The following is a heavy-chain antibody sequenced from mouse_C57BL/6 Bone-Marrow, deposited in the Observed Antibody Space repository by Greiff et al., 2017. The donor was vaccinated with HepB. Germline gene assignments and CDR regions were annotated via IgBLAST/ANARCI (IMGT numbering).Heavy chain of an antibody. CDR1: GYTFTDYY. CDR2: INPNNGGT. V-gene: IGHV1-26*01. D-gene: IGHD5-1*01. J-gene: IGHJ1*03. Sequence: EVQLQQSGPELVKPGASVKISCKASGYTFTDYYMNWVKQSHGKSLEWIGDINPNNGGTSYNQKFKGKATLTVDKSSSTAYMELRSLTSEDSAVYYCARKPVPRYFDVWGTGTTVTVSS. CDR3: ARKPVPRYFDV.